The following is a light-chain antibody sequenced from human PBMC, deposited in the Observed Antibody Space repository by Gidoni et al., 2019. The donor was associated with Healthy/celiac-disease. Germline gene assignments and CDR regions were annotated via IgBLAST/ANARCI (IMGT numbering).Light chain of an antibody. CDR2: GAS. Sequence: EIVLTQYPGTLSLSPGERATLSCRASQSVSSSYLAWYQQKPGQAPRLLIYGASSRATGVPDRCSSSRSGADFTLTISRLEAEDFAVYYCQQYGSTPPVTFGQGTRLEIK. J-gene: IGKJ5*01. CDR3: QQYGSTPPVT. V-gene: IGKV3-20*01. CDR1: QSVSSSY.